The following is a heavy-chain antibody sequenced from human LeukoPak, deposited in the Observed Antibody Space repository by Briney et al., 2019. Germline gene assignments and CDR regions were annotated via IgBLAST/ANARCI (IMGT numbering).Heavy chain of an antibody. CDR2: IKQDGSEK. CDR3: ARERFLEWLSSYYYMDV. CDR1: GFTFSSYW. J-gene: IGHJ6*03. Sequence: QPGGSLRLSCAASGFTFSSYWMSWVRQAPGKGLGWVANIKQDGSEKYYVDSVKGRFTISRDNAKNSLYLQMNSLRAEDTAVYYCARERFLEWLSSYYYMDVWGKGTTVTVSS. D-gene: IGHD3-3*01. V-gene: IGHV3-7*01.